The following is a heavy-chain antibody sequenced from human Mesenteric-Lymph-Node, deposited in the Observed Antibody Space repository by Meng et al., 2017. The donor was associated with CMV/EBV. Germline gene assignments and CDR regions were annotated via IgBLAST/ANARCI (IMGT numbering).Heavy chain of an antibody. CDR1: GFTFSSYA. V-gene: IGHV3-23*01. J-gene: IGHJ3*01. CDR2: ISGSGGST. D-gene: IGHD3-22*01. CDR3: AKDFSSGWPRAFGV. Sequence: GGSLRLSCAASGFTFSSYAMSWVRQAPGKGLEWVSGISGSGGSTYYADSVKGRFTISRDNSKNTLYLQMNTLTAEDTALYYCAKDFSSGWPRAFGVWGQGTMVTVSS.